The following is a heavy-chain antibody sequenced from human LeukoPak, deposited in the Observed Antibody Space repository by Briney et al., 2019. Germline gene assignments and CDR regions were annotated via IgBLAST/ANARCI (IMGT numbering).Heavy chain of an antibody. J-gene: IGHJ4*02. CDR2: INAGNGNT. V-gene: IGHV1-3*01. Sequence: ASVKVSCKASGYTFTSYAMHWVRQAPGQRLEWMGWINAGNGNTKYSQKFQGRVTITRDTSASTAYMELSSLRPEDTAVYYCARGYSRSWSYFDYWGQGTLVTVSS. CDR3: ARGYSRSWSYFDY. CDR1: GYTFTSYA. D-gene: IGHD6-13*01.